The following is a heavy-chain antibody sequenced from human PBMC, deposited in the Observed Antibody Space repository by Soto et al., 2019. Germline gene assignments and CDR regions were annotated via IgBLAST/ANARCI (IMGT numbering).Heavy chain of an antibody. CDR3: AKGAEYSSGYYVNWHFDL. J-gene: IGHJ2*01. CDR2: VSYDGSNQ. D-gene: IGHD6-19*01. V-gene: IGHV3-30*18. CDR1: GFTFSSYG. Sequence: QVQLVESGGGVVQPGRSLRLSCEASGFTFSSYGMHWVRQAPGKGLEWVAAVSYDGSNQYYADSVKGRFTISRDNSKNTLYLQINSRRGEDTAVYYCAKGAEYSSGYYVNWHFDLWGLGTLVTVSS.